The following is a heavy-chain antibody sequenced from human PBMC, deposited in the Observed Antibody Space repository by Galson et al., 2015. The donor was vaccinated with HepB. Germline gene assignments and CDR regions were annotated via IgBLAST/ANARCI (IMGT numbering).Heavy chain of an antibody. D-gene: IGHD5-18*01. J-gene: IGHJ4*02. CDR1: GFTFSSYA. Sequence: SLRLSCAASGFTFSSYAMYWVRQAPGKGLEWVANIKLDGSEKYYMDSVKGRFTISRDNTKNSLYLQMDSLRAEDTAVYYCARETYKAMVFFDYWGQGTLVAVSS. V-gene: IGHV3-7*03. CDR3: ARETYKAMVFFDY. CDR2: IKLDGSEK.